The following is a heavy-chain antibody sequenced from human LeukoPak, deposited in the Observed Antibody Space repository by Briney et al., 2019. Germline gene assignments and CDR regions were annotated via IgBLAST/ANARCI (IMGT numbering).Heavy chain of an antibody. CDR2: LRGRGVST. V-gene: IGHV3-23*01. CDR3: AKSGASMVDSALDI. Sequence: GGSLRLSCAASGFTFSTYAMSWVRQAPGKRLEWVSALRGRGVSTSYADSVRGRFTISSDSSKSTLYLQMNSLRAEDTAVYYCAKSGASMVDSALDIWGQGTMVTVSS. CDR1: GFTFSTYA. D-gene: IGHD4/OR15-4a*01. J-gene: IGHJ3*02.